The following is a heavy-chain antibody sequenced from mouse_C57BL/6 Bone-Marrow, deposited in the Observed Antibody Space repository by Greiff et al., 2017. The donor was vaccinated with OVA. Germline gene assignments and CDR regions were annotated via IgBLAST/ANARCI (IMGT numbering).Heavy chain of an antibody. J-gene: IGHJ1*03. CDR2: ISYDGSN. CDR1: GYSITSGYY. V-gene: IGHV3-6*01. Sequence: DVQLQESGPGLVKPSQSLSLTCSVTGYSITSGYYWNWIRQFPGNKLEWMGYISYDGSNNYNPSLKNRISITRDTSKNQFFLKLNSVTTEDTATYYCARDLSYYYGSSGWYFDVWGTGTTVTVSS. D-gene: IGHD1-1*01. CDR3: ARDLSYYYGSSGWYFDV.